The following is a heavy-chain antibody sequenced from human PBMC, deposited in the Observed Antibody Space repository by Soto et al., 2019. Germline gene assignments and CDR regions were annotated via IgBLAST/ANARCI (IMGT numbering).Heavy chain of an antibody. Sequence: SETLSLTCTVSGGSISSYYWSWIRQPPGKGLEWIGYIYYSGSTNYNPSLRSRVTISVDTSKNQFSLKLSSVTAADTAVYYCTRGRMTTLDWGQGTLVTVSS. CDR2: IYYSGST. V-gene: IGHV4-59*01. CDR3: TRGRMTTLD. J-gene: IGHJ4*02. CDR1: GGSISSYY. D-gene: IGHD3-16*01.